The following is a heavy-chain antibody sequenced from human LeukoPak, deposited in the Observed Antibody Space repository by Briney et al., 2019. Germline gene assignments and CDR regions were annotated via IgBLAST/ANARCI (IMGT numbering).Heavy chain of an antibody. J-gene: IGHJ6*03. V-gene: IGHV3-53*01. Sequence: PGGSLRLSCAASGFTVSSNYMSWVRQAPGKGLEWVSVIYSGGSTYYADSVKGRFTISRDNSKNTLYLQMNSLRAEDTAVYYCARSSRSGTYYMDVWGKGTTVTISS. CDR3: ARSSRSGTYYMDV. D-gene: IGHD3-10*01. CDR2: IYSGGST. CDR1: GFTVSSNY.